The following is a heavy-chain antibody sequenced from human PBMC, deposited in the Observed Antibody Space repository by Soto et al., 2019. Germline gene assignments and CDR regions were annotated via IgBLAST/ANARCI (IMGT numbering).Heavy chain of an antibody. CDR3: AGCGSDLAHVVSPSYYYGMDV. J-gene: IGHJ6*02. V-gene: IGHV1-69*12. D-gene: IGHD2-15*01. CDR2: IIPIFGTA. CDR1: GGTFSSYA. Sequence: QVQLVQSGAEVKKPGSSVKVSCKASGGTFSSYAISWVRQAPGQGLEWMGGIIPIFGTANYAQKFQGRVTMPADESTSTAYMELSSLGSEDTCLVDCAGCGSDLAHVVSPSYYYGMDVWGQGTTVTVSS.